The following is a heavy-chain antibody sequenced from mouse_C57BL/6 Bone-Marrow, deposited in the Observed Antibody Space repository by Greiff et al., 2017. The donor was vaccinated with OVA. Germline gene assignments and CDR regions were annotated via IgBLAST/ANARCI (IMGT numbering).Heavy chain of an antibody. V-gene: IGHV5-4*01. CDR2: ISDGGSYT. D-gene: IGHD1-1*01. CDR1: GFTFSSYA. Sequence: DVMLVESGGGLVKPGGSLKLSCAASGFTFSSYAMSWVRQTPEKRLEWVATISDGGSYTYYPDNVKGRFTISRDNAKNNLYLQMSHLKSEDTAMYYCARDPLLYYYGSRAWFAYWGQGTLVTVSA. CDR3: ARDPLLYYYGSRAWFAY. J-gene: IGHJ3*01.